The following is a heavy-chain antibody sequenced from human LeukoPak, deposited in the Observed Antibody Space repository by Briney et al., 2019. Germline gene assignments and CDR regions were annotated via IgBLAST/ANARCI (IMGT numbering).Heavy chain of an antibody. CDR1: GFTFSSYA. CDR2: ITNSGHST. Sequence: GGSLRLSCVASGFTFSSYAMNWVRQAPGKGLEWVSVITNSGHSTNYADSEKGRFTISRDNSKNTLYLQMNSLRAEDTAVYYCAKESPGDLDYWGQGTLVTVSS. V-gene: IGHV3-23*01. CDR3: AKESPGDLDY. D-gene: IGHD3-16*01. J-gene: IGHJ4*02.